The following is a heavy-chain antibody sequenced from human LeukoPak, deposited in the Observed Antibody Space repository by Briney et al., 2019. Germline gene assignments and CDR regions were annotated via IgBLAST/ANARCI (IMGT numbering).Heavy chain of an antibody. CDR3: ARHGLAVAEFYYYYYYMDV. CDR1: GDSISSSSYY. V-gene: IGHV4-39*01. CDR2: IYFSGSA. D-gene: IGHD6-13*01. J-gene: IGHJ6*03. Sequence: KPSETLSLTCTVSGDSISSSSYYWGWIRQPPGKGLEWIGSIYFSGSAYYNPSLKSRVTISVDTSMNQFSLKLSSVTAADTAVYYCARHGLAVAEFYYYYYYMDVWGKGTTVPVSS.